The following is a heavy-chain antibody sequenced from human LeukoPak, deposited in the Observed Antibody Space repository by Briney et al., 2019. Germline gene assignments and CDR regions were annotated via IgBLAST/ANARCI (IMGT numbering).Heavy chain of an antibody. J-gene: IGHJ4*02. CDR3: ARVAYRFGSKQISRLMAQVIDY. CDR2: INPNSGGT. V-gene: IGHV1-2*02. CDR1: GYTFTGYY. D-gene: IGHD3-16*02. Sequence: ASVKVSCKASGYTFTGYYMHWARQAPGQGLEWMGWINPNSGGTNYAQKFQGRVTMTRDTSISTAYMELSRLRSDDTAVYYCARVAYRFGSKQISRLMAQVIDYWGQGTLVTVSS.